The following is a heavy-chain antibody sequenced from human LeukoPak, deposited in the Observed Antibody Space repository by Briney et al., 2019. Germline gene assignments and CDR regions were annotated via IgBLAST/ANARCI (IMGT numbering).Heavy chain of an antibody. CDR3: AREYYYDSSGYRRVGAFDI. V-gene: IGHV3-66*01. CDR2: IYSGGST. Sequence: GGSLRLSCAAPGFTVSSNYMSWVRQAPGKGLEWVSVIYSGGSTYYADSVKGRFTISRDNSKNTLYLQMNSLRAEDTAVYYCAREYYYDSSGYRRVGAFDIWGQGTMVTVSS. CDR1: GFTVSSNY. D-gene: IGHD3-22*01. J-gene: IGHJ3*02.